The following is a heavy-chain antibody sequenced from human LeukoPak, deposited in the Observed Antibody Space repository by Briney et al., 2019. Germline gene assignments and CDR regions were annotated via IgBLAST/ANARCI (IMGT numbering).Heavy chain of an antibody. CDR2: ISSSSSTI. CDR3: ARDKYYYDSSGLWGY. D-gene: IGHD3-22*01. CDR1: GFTFSSYS. J-gene: IGHJ4*02. V-gene: IGHV3-48*01. Sequence: GGSLRLSCAASGFTFSSYSMNWVRQAPGKGLEWVSYISSSSSTIYYADSVKGRFTISRDNAKNSLYLQMNSLRAEDTAVYYCARDKYYYDSSGLWGYWGQGTLVTVSS.